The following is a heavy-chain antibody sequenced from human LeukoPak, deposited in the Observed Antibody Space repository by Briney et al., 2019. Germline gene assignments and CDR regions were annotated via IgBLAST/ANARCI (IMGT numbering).Heavy chain of an antibody. D-gene: IGHD3-16*01. CDR3: AKCSPSYGNDALDI. CDR2: ISVGGAKT. V-gene: IGHV3-23*01. Sequence: GGSLRLSCAASGFTFSSYEMNWVRQAPGKGLEWVSFISVGGAKTFYADSVKGRFSISRDNSKNTVYLHMNSLRAEDTAIYYCAKCSPSYGNDALDIWGQGTMVTVSS. J-gene: IGHJ3*02. CDR1: GFTFSSYE.